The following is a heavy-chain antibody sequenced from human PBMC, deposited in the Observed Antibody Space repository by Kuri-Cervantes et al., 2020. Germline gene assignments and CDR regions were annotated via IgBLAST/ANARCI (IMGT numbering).Heavy chain of an antibody. CDR2: ISSSSYI. V-gene: IGHV3-21*01. CDR1: GFTFSSYS. J-gene: IGHJ6*03. Sequence: GESLKISCAASGFTFSSYSMNWVRQAPGKGLEWVSSISSSSYIYYADSVKGRFTISRDNAKNSLYLQMNSLRAEDTAVYYCARDGAGRGHYYYMDVWGKGTTVTVSS. D-gene: IGHD6-13*01. CDR3: ARDGAGRGHYYYMDV.